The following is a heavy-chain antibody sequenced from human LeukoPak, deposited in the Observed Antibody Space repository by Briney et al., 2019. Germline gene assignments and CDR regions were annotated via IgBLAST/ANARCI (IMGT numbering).Heavy chain of an antibody. V-gene: IGHV3-15*07. CDR1: GFTFSSYG. J-gene: IGHJ5*02. Sequence: GGSLRLSCAASGFTFSSYGMHWVRQAPGKGLEWVGRIKSKTDGGTTDYAAPVKGRFTISRDDSKNTLYLQMNSLKTEDTAVYYCTTESSGWYFWFDPWGQGTLVTVSS. D-gene: IGHD6-19*01. CDR2: IKSKTDGGTT. CDR3: TTESSGWYFWFDP.